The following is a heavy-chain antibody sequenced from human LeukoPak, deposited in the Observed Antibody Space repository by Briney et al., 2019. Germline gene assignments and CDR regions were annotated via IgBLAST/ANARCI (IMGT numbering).Heavy chain of an antibody. CDR1: GFTFSSYA. J-gene: IGHJ4*02. CDR2: ISSNGGST. CDR3: ARVTGPRDY. V-gene: IGHV3-64*01. Sequence: PGGSLRLSCAAAGFTFSSYAMHWVRQAPGKGLEYVSAISSNGGSTYYANSVKGRFTISRDNSKNTLYLQMGSLRAEDMAVYYCARVTGPRDYWGQGTLVTVSS.